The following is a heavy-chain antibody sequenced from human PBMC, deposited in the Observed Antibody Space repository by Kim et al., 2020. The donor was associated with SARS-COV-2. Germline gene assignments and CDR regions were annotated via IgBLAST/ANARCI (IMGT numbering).Heavy chain of an antibody. D-gene: IGHD3-22*01. CDR2: IRSKAYGGTT. CDR3: TRDLYRFNYYDSSGYYYVPDY. Sequence: GGSLRLSCTASGFTFGDYAMSWFRQAPGKGLEWVGFIRSKAYGGTTEYAASVKGRFTISRDDSKSIAYLQMNSLKTEDTAVYYCTRDLYRFNYYDSSGYYYVPDYWGQGTLVTVSS. J-gene: IGHJ4*02. CDR1: GFTFGDYA. V-gene: IGHV3-49*03.